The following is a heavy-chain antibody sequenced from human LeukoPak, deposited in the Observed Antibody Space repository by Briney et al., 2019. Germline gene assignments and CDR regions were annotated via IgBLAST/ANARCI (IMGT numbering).Heavy chain of an antibody. Sequence: PSETLSLTCTVSGGSISSSSYYWGWIRQPPGKGLEWIGSIYYSGSTYYNPSLKSRVTISVDTSKNQFSLKLSSVTAADTAVYYCARLLFPDFDYWGQGTLVTVSS. CDR3: ARLLFPDFDY. V-gene: IGHV4-39*01. CDR2: IYYSGST. J-gene: IGHJ4*02. CDR1: GGSISSSSYY.